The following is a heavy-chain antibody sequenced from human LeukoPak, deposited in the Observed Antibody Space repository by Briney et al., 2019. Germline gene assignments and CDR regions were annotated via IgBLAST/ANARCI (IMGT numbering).Heavy chain of an antibody. Sequence: SETLSLTCAVYGGSFSGYYWSWIRQPPGKGLEWIGEINHSGSTNYNPSLKSRVTISVDTSKNQFSLKLSSATAADTAVYYCASLRPRRITIFGAVRRTADNWFDPWGQGTLVTVSS. J-gene: IGHJ5*02. V-gene: IGHV4-34*01. CDR1: GGSFSGYY. CDR3: ASLRPRRITIFGAVRRTADNWFDP. CDR2: INHSGST. D-gene: IGHD3-3*01.